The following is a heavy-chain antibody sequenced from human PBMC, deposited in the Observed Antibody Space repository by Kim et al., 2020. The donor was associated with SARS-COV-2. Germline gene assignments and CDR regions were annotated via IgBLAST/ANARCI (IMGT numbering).Heavy chain of an antibody. V-gene: IGHV3-30*04. CDR2: ISYDGSNK. J-gene: IGHJ3*02. D-gene: IGHD1-1*01. Sequence: GGSLRLSCAASGFTFSSYAMHWVRQAPGKGLEWVAVISYDGSNKYYADSVKGRFTISRDNSKNTLYLQMNSLRAEDTAVYYCAREGLEGAFDIWGQGTMV. CDR3: AREGLEGAFDI. CDR1: GFTFSSYA.